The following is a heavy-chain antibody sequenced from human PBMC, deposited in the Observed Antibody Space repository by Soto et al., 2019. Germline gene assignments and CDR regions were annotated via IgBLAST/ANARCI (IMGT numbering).Heavy chain of an antibody. CDR3: ARDGIAAACTSWFDP. J-gene: IGHJ5*02. CDR1: GYTFTSHA. Sequence: QVQLVQSGAEEKKPGASVKVSCKASGYTFTSHAMHWVRQAPGQRLEWMGWINAGNGNTKYSQKFQGRVTITTDTSASTAYMEMSRLRSEDTAVYYCARDGIAAACTSWFDPWGQGTLVTVSS. CDR2: INAGNGNT. D-gene: IGHD6-13*01. V-gene: IGHV1-3*05.